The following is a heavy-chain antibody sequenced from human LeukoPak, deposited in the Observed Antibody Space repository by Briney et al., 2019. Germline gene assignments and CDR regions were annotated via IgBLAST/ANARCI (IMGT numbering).Heavy chain of an antibody. CDR3: ARIAAAGNRRLSF. J-gene: IGHJ4*02. CDR2: MNPNSGNT. Sequence: ASVKVSCKASGYTFTSYDINWVRQATGQGLEWMGWMNPNSGNTGYAQKFQGRITMTRNTSISTAYMELSSLTSEDTAVYYCARIAAAGNRRLSFWGQGTLGTVSS. D-gene: IGHD6-13*01. V-gene: IGHV1-8*01. CDR1: GYTFTSYD.